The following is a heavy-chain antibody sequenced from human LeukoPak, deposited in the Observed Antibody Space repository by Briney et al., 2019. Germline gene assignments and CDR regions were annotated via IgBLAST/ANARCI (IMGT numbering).Heavy chain of an antibody. D-gene: IGHD6-13*01. Sequence: MTGGSLRLSCAASGFTFSDYYMSWIRQAPGKGLEWVSYISSSGSTIYYADSVKGRFTISRDNSKNTLYVQMNSLRAEDTAVYYCVRPRGIAAAGIFGAFDYWGQGILVTVSS. V-gene: IGHV3-11*04. J-gene: IGHJ4*02. CDR3: VRPRGIAAAGIFGAFDY. CDR1: GFTFSDYY. CDR2: ISSSGSTI.